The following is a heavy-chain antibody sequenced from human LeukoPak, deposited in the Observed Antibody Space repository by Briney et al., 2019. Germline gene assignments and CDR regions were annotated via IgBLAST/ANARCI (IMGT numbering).Heavy chain of an antibody. Sequence: GGSLRLSCAASGFTLSNYNMNWVRQAPGKGLEWVSYISSGSVTIYYADSVEGRFTISRDNAKNSLYLQMSSLRAKDTAVYFCARDPARYSGSYPPDYWGQGTLVTVSS. CDR2: ISSGSVTI. CDR3: ARDPARYSGSYPPDY. D-gene: IGHD1-26*01. V-gene: IGHV3-48*01. CDR1: GFTLSNYN. J-gene: IGHJ4*02.